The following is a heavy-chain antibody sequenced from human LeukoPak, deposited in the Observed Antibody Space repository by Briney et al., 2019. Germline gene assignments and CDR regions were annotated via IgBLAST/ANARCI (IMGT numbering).Heavy chain of an antibody. V-gene: IGHV3-9*01. CDR2: ISWNSGSI. D-gene: IGHD1-26*01. CDR3: AKDKSRVGATTTFDY. CDR1: GFTFDDYA. J-gene: IGHJ4*02. Sequence: GGSLRLSCAASGFTFDDYAMHWVRQAPGKGLEWVSGISWNSGSIGYADSVKGRFTISRDNAKNSLYLQMNSLRAEDTALHYCAKDKSRVGATTTFDYWGQGTLVTVSS.